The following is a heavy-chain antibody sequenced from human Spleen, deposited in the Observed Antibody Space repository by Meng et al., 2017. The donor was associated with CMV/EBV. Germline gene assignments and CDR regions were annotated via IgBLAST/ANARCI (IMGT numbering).Heavy chain of an antibody. D-gene: IGHD2-2*01. Sequence: SLKISCAASGFTFGDYAMHWVRQAPGKGLEWVSGISRESGSIAYADSVKGRFTISRDNAWNSLYLQMNSLRAEDTAVYYCAREYCSSTSCIDAFDIWGQGTMVTVSS. V-gene: IGHV3-9*01. CDR1: GFTFGDYA. CDR2: ISRESGSI. CDR3: AREYCSSTSCIDAFDI. J-gene: IGHJ3*02.